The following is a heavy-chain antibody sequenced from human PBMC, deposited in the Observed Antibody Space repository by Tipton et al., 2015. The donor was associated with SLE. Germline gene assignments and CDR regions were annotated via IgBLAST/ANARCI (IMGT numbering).Heavy chain of an antibody. D-gene: IGHD1-26*01. J-gene: IGHJ4*02. Sequence: LRLSCTVSGGSISPYYWSWLRQPPGKGLEWIGYIYSSGTTNYNPSLKSRVTISIDTSKNQFSLKLSSVTAADTAIYYCARANSGYWGQGTLVTVSS. CDR1: GGSISPYY. V-gene: IGHV4-59*01. CDR3: ARANSGY. CDR2: IYSSGTT.